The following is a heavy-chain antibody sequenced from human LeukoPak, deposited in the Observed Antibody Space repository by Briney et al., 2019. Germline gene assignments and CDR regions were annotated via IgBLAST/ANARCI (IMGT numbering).Heavy chain of an antibody. CDR2: IYYSGST. CDR3: ARVEGAPDAFDI. D-gene: IGHD3-16*01. Sequence: SETLSLTCTVSGGSISSSSYYWGWIRQPPGKGLEWIGSIYYSGSTYYNPSLKSRVTISVDTSKNQFSLKLSSVTAADTAVYYCARVEGAPDAFDIWAKGQWSPSLQ. V-gene: IGHV4-39*07. J-gene: IGHJ3*02. CDR1: GGSISSSSYY.